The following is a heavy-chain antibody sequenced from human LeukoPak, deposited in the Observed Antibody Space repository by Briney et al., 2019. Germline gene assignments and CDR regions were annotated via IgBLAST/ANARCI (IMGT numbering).Heavy chain of an antibody. CDR1: GYTFIISH. V-gene: IGHV1-46*01. Sequence: ASVKVSFKASGYTFIISHIHWVRQAPGQGLEWMGIINPSGGSTTYAQKFQGRVTITRDTSTSTVYMELSSLRSEDTALYYCARLHDYYWYFDLWGRGTLVTVSS. CDR3: ARLHDYYWYFDL. CDR2: INPSGGST. J-gene: IGHJ2*01. D-gene: IGHD5-12*01.